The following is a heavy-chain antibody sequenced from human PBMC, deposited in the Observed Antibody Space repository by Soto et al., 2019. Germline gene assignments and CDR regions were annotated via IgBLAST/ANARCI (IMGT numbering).Heavy chain of an antibody. Sequence: QVQLVQSGAEVKKPGASVKVSCKASGYTFSSYGISWVRQAPGQGLEWMGWISAYNGNTNYAQKLQGRVTMTTDTSTSTAYMDVRTLRSGGTAVYYCARDQSGYVGHGYWGQGTLVTVSS. V-gene: IGHV1-18*01. CDR3: ARDQSGYVGHGY. CDR1: GYTFSSYG. D-gene: IGHD5-12*01. CDR2: ISAYNGNT. J-gene: IGHJ4*02.